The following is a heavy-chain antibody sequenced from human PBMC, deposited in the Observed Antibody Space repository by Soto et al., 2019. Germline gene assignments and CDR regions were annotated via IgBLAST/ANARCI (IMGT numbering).Heavy chain of an antibody. D-gene: IGHD3-3*01. CDR3: ARWYYDFWSGFFTHYFDP. CDR1: GGSLSPYY. V-gene: IGHV4-34*01. J-gene: IGHJ5*02. Sequence: PSETLSLTCGVYGGSLSPYYWSWIRQTPGKGLEWIAEINHSGTTNYNPSLESRVTISIDTSKNQFSLKLRSVTAADTAVYYCARWYYDFWSGFFTHYFDPWCQGPQVT. CDR2: INHSGTT.